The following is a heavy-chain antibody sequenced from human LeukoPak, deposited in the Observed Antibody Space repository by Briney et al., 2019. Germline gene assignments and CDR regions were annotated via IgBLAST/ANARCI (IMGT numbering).Heavy chain of an antibody. Sequence: GGSLRLSCAASGFTFDDYGMSWVRQAPGKGLEWVSGINWNGGSTGYADSVKGRFTISRDNAKDSLYLQMNSLRAEDTALYYCARDTKYGSGSYWNYWGQGTLVTVSS. CDR1: GFTFDDYG. CDR3: ARDTKYGSGSYWNY. CDR2: INWNGGST. V-gene: IGHV3-20*04. J-gene: IGHJ4*02. D-gene: IGHD3-10*01.